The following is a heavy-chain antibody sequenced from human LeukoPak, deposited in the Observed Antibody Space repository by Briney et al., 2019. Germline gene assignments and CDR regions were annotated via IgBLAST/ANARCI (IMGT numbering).Heavy chain of an antibody. J-gene: IGHJ3*02. Sequence: SETLSLTCSVSGASISSSSYYWGWIRQPPGKGLEWIGSVYYSGSTYYSPSLKSRVTISVDTSKNQFSLKLSSVTAADTAVYYCARVTGSSWTTDDAFDIWGQGTMVTVSS. CDR2: VYYSGST. CDR3: ARVTGSSWTTDDAFDI. V-gene: IGHV4-39*07. D-gene: IGHD6-13*01. CDR1: GASISSSSYY.